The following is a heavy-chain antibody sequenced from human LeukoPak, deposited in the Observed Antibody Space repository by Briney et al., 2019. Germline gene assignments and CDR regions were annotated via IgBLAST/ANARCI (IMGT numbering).Heavy chain of an antibody. Sequence: ASVKVSCKASGYTFTSYAMHWVRQAPGQRLEWMGWVNAGNGNTKYSQKFQGRVTITRDTSASTAYMELSSLRSEDTAVYYCASSHDMTTWLDVWGQGTTVTVSS. J-gene: IGHJ6*02. CDR3: ASSHDMTTWLDV. CDR1: GYTFTSYA. V-gene: IGHV1-3*01. D-gene: IGHD4-11*01. CDR2: VNAGNGNT.